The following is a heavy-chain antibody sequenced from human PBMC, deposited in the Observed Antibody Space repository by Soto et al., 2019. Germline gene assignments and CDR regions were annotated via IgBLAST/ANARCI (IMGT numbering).Heavy chain of an antibody. CDR1: GFTFMIYG. CDR3: AKSMVGCSSTSCYLYYYYGLDA. CDR2: ISYDGSNK. D-gene: IGHD2-2*01. Sequence: LRLGCAASGFTFMIYGMHWVRKAPGKGPGWVAVISYDGSNKYYADSVKGRFTISRDNSKNTLYLQMNSLRAEDTAVYYCAKSMVGCSSTSCYLYYYYGLDAWGKGTTVTVSS. J-gene: IGHJ6*04. V-gene: IGHV3-30*18.